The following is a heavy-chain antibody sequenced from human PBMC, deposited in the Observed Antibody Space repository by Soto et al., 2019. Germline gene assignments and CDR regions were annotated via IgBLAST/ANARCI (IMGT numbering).Heavy chain of an antibody. Sequence: GGSLRLSCAASGFTLSSYGMHWVRQAPGKGLEWVAVISYDGSNKYYADSVKGRFTISRDNSKNTLHLQMNSLRAEDTAVYYCAKTLRFLAGPDDWGQGTLVTVSS. CDR3: AKTLRFLAGPDD. V-gene: IGHV3-30*18. CDR1: GFTLSSYG. J-gene: IGHJ4*02. D-gene: IGHD3-16*01. CDR2: ISYDGSNK.